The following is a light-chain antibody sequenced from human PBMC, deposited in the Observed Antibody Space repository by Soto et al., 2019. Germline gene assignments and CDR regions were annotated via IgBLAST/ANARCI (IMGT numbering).Light chain of an antibody. CDR1: SSDVGGYNY. J-gene: IGLJ2*01. CDR2: EVS. Sequence: QSVLTQPASVSVSPGQSITISCTGTSSDVGGYNYVSWYQQHPGKAPKIMIYEVSNWPSGVSNRFSGSKSGNTASLTISGLQAEDEADYYCSSFTSSNTVVFGGGTKLTVL. V-gene: IGLV2-14*01. CDR3: SSFTSSNTVV.